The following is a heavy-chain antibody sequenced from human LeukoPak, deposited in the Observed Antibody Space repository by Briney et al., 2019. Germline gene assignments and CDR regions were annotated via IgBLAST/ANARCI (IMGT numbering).Heavy chain of an antibody. Sequence: GGSLRLSCAASGFTFSNYAMNWVRQAPGEGLKWVSTISGSGSSTYYADSVKGRFSISRDNSKNTLYLQMNSLRTEDTAVYYCAKALNRFGDADYWGQGTLVTVSS. CDR1: GFTFSNYA. CDR3: AKALNRFGDADY. CDR2: ISGSGSST. V-gene: IGHV3-23*01. D-gene: IGHD3-3*01. J-gene: IGHJ4*02.